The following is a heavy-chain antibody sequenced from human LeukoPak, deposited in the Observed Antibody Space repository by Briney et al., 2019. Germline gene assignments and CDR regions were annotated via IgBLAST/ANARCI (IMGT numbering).Heavy chain of an antibody. J-gene: IGHJ3*02. CDR3: ARVLPYYYDSRPNFSNDAFDI. Sequence: GASVKVSCKASGYTFTSYDINWVRQATGQGLEWMGWMNPNSGNTGYAQKFQGRVTMTRNTSISTAYMELSSLRSEDTAVYYCARVLPYYYDSRPNFSNDAFDIWGQGTMVTVSS. CDR1: GYTFTSYD. V-gene: IGHV1-8*01. D-gene: IGHD3-22*01. CDR2: MNPNSGNT.